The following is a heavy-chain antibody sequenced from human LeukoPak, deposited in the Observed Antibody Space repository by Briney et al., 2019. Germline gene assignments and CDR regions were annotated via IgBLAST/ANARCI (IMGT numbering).Heavy chain of an antibody. CDR3: ARVGDTAMVRDGYKKYYFDY. V-gene: IGHV4-34*01. CDR1: GGSFSGYY. Sequence: SETLSLTCAVYGGSFSGYYWSWLRQPPGKGLEWIGEINHSGSTNYNPSLKSRVTISVDTSKNQFSLKLSSVTAADTAVYYCARVGDTAMVRDGYKKYYFDYWGQGTLVTVSS. CDR2: INHSGST. J-gene: IGHJ4*02. D-gene: IGHD5-18*01.